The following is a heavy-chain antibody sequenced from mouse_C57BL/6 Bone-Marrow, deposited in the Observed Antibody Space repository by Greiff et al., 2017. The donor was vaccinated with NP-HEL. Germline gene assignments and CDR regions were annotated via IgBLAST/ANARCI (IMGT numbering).Heavy chain of an antibody. D-gene: IGHD2-14*01. Sequence: QVQLQQSGPGLVQPSQSLSITCTVSGFSLTSYGVHWVRQSPGKGLEWLGVIWSGGSTDYNAAFISRLSISKDNSKSQVFFKMNSLQADDTAIYYCARKELGDAMDYWGQGTSVTVSS. CDR3: ARKELGDAMDY. J-gene: IGHJ4*01. V-gene: IGHV2-2*01. CDR2: IWSGGST. CDR1: GFSLTSYG.